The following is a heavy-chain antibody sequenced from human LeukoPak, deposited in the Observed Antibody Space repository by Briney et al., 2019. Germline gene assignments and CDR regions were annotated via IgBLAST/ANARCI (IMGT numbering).Heavy chain of an antibody. CDR1: GGSLSSYY. D-gene: IGHD6-19*01. V-gene: IGHV4-59*01. J-gene: IGHJ6*02. CDR2: IYYSGST. Sequence: PSGTLSLTCSVSGGSLSSYYWSWIRQPPGKGLEWIGYIYYSGSTNYNPSLKSRVTISVDTSKNQFSLKLSSVTAADTAVYYCARAPMSGWSSTHYYGMDVWGQGTTVTVSS. CDR3: ARAPMSGWSSTHYYGMDV.